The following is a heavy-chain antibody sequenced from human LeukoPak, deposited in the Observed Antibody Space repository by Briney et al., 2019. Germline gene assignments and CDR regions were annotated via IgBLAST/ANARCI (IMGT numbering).Heavy chain of an antibody. CDR3: AKSRTDTAMASYYFDY. V-gene: IGHV1-2*02. CDR2: INPNGGAT. Sequence: GASVKVSCKASEYTFIGYYMHWVRQAHGQGPEWMGWINPNGGATNYAQKFQGRVTMTRDTSISTAYMELSRLRSDDTAVYYCAKSRTDTAMASYYFDYWGQGTLVTVSS. J-gene: IGHJ4*02. D-gene: IGHD5-18*01. CDR1: EYTFIGYY.